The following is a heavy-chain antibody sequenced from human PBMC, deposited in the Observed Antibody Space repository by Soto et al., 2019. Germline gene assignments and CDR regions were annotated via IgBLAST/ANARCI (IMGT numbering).Heavy chain of an antibody. Sequence: ASVKVSCKASGYTFTGYYMHCVRQAPGQGLEWMGWISAYNGNTNYAQKLQGRVTMTTDTSTSTAYMELRSLRSDDTAVYYCARDGTVPGTTVWFDPWGQGTLVTVSS. CDR1: GYTFTGYY. CDR2: ISAYNGNT. D-gene: IGHD1-7*01. J-gene: IGHJ5*02. CDR3: ARDGTVPGTTVWFDP. V-gene: IGHV1-18*04.